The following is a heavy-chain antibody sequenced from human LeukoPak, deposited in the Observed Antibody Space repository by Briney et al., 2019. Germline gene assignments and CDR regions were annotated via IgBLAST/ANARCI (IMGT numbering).Heavy chain of an antibody. CDR3: ARDFLSPYYDFWSGYSDAFDI. J-gene: IGHJ3*02. CDR2: IYTSGST. Sequence: PSETLSLTCTVSGGSIGSYYWSWIRQPAGKGLEWIGRIYTSGSTNYNPSLKSRVTISVDKSKNQFSLKLSSVTAADTAVYYCARDFLSPYYDFWSGYSDAFDIWGQGTMVTVSS. D-gene: IGHD3-3*01. CDR1: GGSIGSYY. V-gene: IGHV4-4*07.